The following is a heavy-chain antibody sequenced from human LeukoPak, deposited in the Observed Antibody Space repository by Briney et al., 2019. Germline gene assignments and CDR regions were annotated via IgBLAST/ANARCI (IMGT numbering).Heavy chain of an antibody. CDR2: IYTTGST. V-gene: IGHV4-4*07. CDR1: GGSITSYY. D-gene: IGHD6-6*01. Sequence: SETLSLTCTVSGGSITSYYWSWIRQPAGTGLEWIGRIYTTGSTNYNPSLMSRVTMSVDTSKNQFSLKLSSVTAADTAVYYCAREYISSSGGPRFDYWAREPWSPSPQ. J-gene: IGHJ4*02. CDR3: AREYISSSGGPRFDY.